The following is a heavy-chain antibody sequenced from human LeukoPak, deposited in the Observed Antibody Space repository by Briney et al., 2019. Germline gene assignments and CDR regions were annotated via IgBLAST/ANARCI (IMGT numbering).Heavy chain of an antibody. D-gene: IGHD2-2*01. V-gene: IGHV4-34*01. Sequence: SETLSLTCAVSGGSISSGGYYWSWIRQPPGKGLEWIGEINHSGSTNYNPSLKSRVTISVDTSKNQFSLKLSSVTAADTAVYYCARGGVERVVPAARGFGAYWGQGTLVTVSS. J-gene: IGHJ4*02. CDR3: ARGGVERVVPAARGFGAY. CDR2: INHSGST. CDR1: GGSISSGGYY.